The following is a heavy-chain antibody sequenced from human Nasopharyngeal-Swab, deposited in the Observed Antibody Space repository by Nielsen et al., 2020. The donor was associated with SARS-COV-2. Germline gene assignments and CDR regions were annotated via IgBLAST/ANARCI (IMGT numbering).Heavy chain of an antibody. CDR3: ARDRIYYGMDV. CDR1: GFTFSSYW. Sequence: AGSLTLSCAASGFTFSSYWMSWVRQAPGKGLEWVANIKQDGSEKYYVDSVKGRFTISRDNAKNSLYLQMNSLRAEDTAVYYCARDRIYYGMDVWGQGTTVTVSS. CDR2: IKQDGSEK. J-gene: IGHJ6*02. V-gene: IGHV3-7*01.